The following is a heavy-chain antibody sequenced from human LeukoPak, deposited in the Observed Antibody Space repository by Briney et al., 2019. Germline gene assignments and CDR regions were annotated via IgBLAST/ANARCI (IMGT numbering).Heavy chain of an antibody. J-gene: IGHJ4*02. CDR2: IRYDGSNK. D-gene: IGHD1-26*01. V-gene: IGHV3-30*02. CDR3: AAKGNGYTGIYVFAH. CDR1: GFTFSSYG. Sequence: GGSLRLSCAASGFTFSSYGMHWVRQAPGKGLEWVAFIRYDGSNKYYADSVKGRFTISRDNSKNTLYLQMNSLRAEDTAVYYCAAKGNGYTGIYVFAHWGQGTLVTVSS.